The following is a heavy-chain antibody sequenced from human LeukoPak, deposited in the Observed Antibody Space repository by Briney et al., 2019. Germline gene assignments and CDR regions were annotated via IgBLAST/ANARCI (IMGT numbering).Heavy chain of an antibody. CDR2: IYPADSST. J-gene: IGHJ4*02. D-gene: IGHD5-18*01. CDR3: ARHPDTTVAFDY. Sequence: GESLKISCKASGYSFTTYWIGWVRQAPGKGLEWMGIIYPADSSTEYSPSFQGQVTILADKSISTAYLQWSSLQASDTAMYYCARHPDTTVAFDYWGQGTLVTVSS. V-gene: IGHV5-51*01. CDR1: GYSFTTYW.